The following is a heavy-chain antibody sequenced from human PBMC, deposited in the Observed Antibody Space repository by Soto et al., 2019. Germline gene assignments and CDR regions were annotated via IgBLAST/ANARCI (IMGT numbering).Heavy chain of an antibody. CDR3: ARDSRGLDV. CDR2: IYSGAST. V-gene: IGHV3-53*01. CDR1: GLTVRSNF. J-gene: IGHJ6*02. Sequence: GSLRLSCAASGLTVRSNFMTWVRQAPGKGPEWVSMIYSGASTAYIDSVKGRFTMSRDNSRNILYLQMNNLRVEDTAVYYCARDSRGLDVWGQGTTVTVSS.